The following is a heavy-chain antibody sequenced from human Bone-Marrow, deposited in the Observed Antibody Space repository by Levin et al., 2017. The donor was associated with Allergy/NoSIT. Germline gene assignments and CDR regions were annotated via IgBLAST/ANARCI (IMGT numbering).Heavy chain of an antibody. Sequence: TLSLTCTVSGGSISSYGSYWSWIRQHPGKGLEWIGYIYYGGSTYYNPSLGSRVTISLDKSKNQFSLKLTSVTAADTAVYYCARSGNFRYFDIWGRGTLVTVSS. J-gene: IGHJ2*01. V-gene: IGHV4-31*03. CDR3: ARSGNFRYFDI. D-gene: IGHD3-10*01. CDR2: IYYGGST. CDR1: GGSISSYGSY.